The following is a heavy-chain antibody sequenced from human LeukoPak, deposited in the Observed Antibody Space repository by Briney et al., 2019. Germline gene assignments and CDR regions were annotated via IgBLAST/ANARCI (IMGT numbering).Heavy chain of an antibody. D-gene: IGHD2-8*01. CDR1: GLTLSSNG. CDR3: VKWTSNGDAFDI. CDR2: ISYDGSNK. J-gene: IGHJ3*02. V-gene: IGHV3-30*18. Sequence: PGRCLRLSCAVSGLTLSSNGTQWVRQAPGKGLEWVAVISYDGSNKYYAYSVTGRFTISSDNSKNTLYMQRNSLRAEDTAVYYCVKWTSNGDAFDIWGQGTMVTVSS.